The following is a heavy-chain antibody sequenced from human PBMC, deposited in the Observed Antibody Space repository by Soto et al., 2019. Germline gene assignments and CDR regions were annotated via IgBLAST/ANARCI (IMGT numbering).Heavy chain of an antibody. CDR2: IYYSGST. CDR1: GGSISSGGYY. V-gene: IGHV4-31*03. CDR3: ARRAAAGDFDY. D-gene: IGHD6-13*01. Sequence: QVQLQESGPGLVKPSQTLSLTCTVSGGSISSGGYYWSWIRQHPGKGLEWIGYIYYSGSTYYNPSLKSXXTXSXXTSKNQFSLTLSSVTAADTAVYYCARRAAAGDFDYWGQGTLVTVSS. J-gene: IGHJ4*02.